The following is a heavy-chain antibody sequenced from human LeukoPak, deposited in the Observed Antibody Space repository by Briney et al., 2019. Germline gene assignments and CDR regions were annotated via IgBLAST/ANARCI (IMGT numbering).Heavy chain of an antibody. CDR2: IYNSGST. CDR1: GGSISRGSYY. Sequence: SETLSLTCIVSGGSISRGSYYWNWIRQPAGKGLEWMGRIYNSGSTNYNPSLKSRVTISVDKSKNQFSLKLSSVTAADTAVYYCARGSVIVVAYDYWGQGTLVTVSS. V-gene: IGHV4-61*02. D-gene: IGHD3-22*01. J-gene: IGHJ4*02. CDR3: ARGSVIVVAYDY.